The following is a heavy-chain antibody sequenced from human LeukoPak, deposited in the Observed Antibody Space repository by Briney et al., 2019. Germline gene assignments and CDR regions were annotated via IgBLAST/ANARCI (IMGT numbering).Heavy chain of an antibody. Sequence: PGGSLRLSCATSGFTFSSYGMHWVRQAPGKGLEWVAFIRYDGSNKYYADSVKGRFTISRDNSKNTLYLQMNSLRAEDTAVYYCAKDNWNYSDYWGQGTLVTVSS. CDR1: GFTFSSYG. J-gene: IGHJ4*02. CDR2: IRYDGSNK. D-gene: IGHD1-20*01. CDR3: AKDNWNYSDY. V-gene: IGHV3-30*02.